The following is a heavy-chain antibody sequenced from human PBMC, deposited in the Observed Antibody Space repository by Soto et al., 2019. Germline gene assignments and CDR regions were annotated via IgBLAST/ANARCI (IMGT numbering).Heavy chain of an antibody. CDR3: AKDIPIDDHYYYGMDV. Sequence: GGSLRLSCAASGFTFSSYGMHWVRQAPGKGLEWVAVISYDGSNKYYADSVKGRFTISRDNSKNTLYLQMNSLRAEDTAVYYCAKDIPIDDHYYYGMDVWGQGTTVTVSS. D-gene: IGHD2-2*02. CDR2: ISYDGSNK. J-gene: IGHJ6*02. CDR1: GFTFSSYG. V-gene: IGHV3-30*18.